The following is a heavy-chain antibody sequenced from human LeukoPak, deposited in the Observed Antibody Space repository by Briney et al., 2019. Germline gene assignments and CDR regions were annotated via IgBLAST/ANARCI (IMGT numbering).Heavy chain of an antibody. D-gene: IGHD3-22*01. CDR2: ISGPGDIV. J-gene: IGHJ4*02. CDR3: AKERFNTGHHYAIEN. Sequence: PGGSLRPSCAASGFTFSSFAMAWVRQAPGNGLEWISSISGPGDIVHYADSVKGRFTISRDNSENTLHLQMNSLRAEDTARYYCAKERFNTGHHYAIENWGQGALVTVSS. CDR1: GFTFSSFA. V-gene: IGHV3-23*01.